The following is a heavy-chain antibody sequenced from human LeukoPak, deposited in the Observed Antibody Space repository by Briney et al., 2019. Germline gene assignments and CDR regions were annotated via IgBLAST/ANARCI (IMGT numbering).Heavy chain of an antibody. Sequence: SVKVSCKASGGTFSSYAISWVRQAPGQGLEWMGGIIPIFGTANYAQKFQGRVTITADESTSTAYMEPSSLRSEDTAVYYCARVRGYCSSTSCYTFDYWGQGTLVTVSS. CDR3: ARVRGYCSSTSCYTFDY. CDR2: IIPIFGTA. V-gene: IGHV1-69*01. D-gene: IGHD2-2*02. CDR1: GGTFSSYA. J-gene: IGHJ4*02.